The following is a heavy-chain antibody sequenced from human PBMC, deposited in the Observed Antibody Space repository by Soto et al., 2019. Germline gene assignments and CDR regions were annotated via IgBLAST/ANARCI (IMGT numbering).Heavy chain of an antibody. V-gene: IGHV1-69*06. CDR2: TIPAFGTA. CDR3: WRHDKTALPPLDS. Sequence: QVHLVQSGAEVQSPGSAVKGSCKVSGAGDTFSNYGLNWVRQAPGQGLEWMGGTIPAFGTANYAQKFQGRVTINADTSTATAYMELSSLRYDDTAVSYCWRHDKTALPPLDSWGQGTLVSVSS. D-gene: IGHD1-1*01. CDR1: GAGDTFSNYG. J-gene: IGHJ4*02.